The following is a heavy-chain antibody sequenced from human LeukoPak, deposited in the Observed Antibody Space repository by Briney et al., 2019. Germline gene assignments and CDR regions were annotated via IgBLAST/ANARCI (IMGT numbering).Heavy chain of an antibody. J-gene: IGHJ5*02. CDR2: IYGGST. V-gene: IGHV4-39*01. CDR1: GGSTSSSDYY. D-gene: IGHD2-15*01. Sequence: SETLSLTCIVSGGSTSSSDYYWGWIRQPPGKGLEWIGSIYGGSTYYNPSLKSRVTISVDTSMNQFSLKLSFVTTADTAVYYCARALAYCSGGSCTRGYNWFDPWGQGTLVTVPS. CDR3: ARALAYCSGGSCTRGYNWFDP.